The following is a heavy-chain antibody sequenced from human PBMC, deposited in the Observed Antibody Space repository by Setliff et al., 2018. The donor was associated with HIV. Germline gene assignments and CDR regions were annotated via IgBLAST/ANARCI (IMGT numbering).Heavy chain of an antibody. V-gene: IGHV4-61*02. Sequence: SETLSLTCTVSGGSIDSGSYYWSWIRQPAGKGLEWIGRIYATGSTNYNPSLKSRVTISVDTSKNQFSLKLNSVTAADTAVYYCARRGRDGVLIVFATGFDPWGQGTLVTVSS. J-gene: IGHJ5*02. D-gene: IGHD2-8*01. CDR1: GGSIDSGSYY. CDR2: IYATGST. CDR3: ARRGRDGVLIVFATGFDP.